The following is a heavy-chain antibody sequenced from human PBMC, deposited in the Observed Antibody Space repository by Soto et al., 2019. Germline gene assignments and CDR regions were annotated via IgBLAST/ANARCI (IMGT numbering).Heavy chain of an antibody. V-gene: IGHV4-59*01. CDR1: GASLSTYY. CDR3: ARVIRGGFFDP. D-gene: IGHD3-16*01. J-gene: IGHJ5*02. Sequence: QVQLQQSGPRLVKPSETLSLTCTASGASLSTYYWTWIRQFPGKGLEWIGHIHDSGHTNYSPSLESRVTISVDTSKNQFSLTLTSVTAADTAVYYCARVIRGGFFDPWGQGTLVTVSS. CDR2: IHDSGHT.